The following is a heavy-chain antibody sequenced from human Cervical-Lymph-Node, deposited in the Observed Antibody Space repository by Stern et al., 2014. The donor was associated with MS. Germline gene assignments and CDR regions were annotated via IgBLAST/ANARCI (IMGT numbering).Heavy chain of an antibody. CDR2: ISYGGSNK. CDR3: ANTEWELPNYSGMDV. J-gene: IGHJ6*02. D-gene: IGHD1-26*01. Sequence: VQLVESGGGVVQPGRSLRLSCAASGFTFSSYCMHWVRQAPGKGLEWVSFISYGGSNKYYADSVKGRFTISRDNSKNKLYLKMNSLRAEDTAVYYCANTEWELPNYSGMDVWGQGTTVTVSS. V-gene: IGHV3-30*18. CDR1: GFTFSSYC.